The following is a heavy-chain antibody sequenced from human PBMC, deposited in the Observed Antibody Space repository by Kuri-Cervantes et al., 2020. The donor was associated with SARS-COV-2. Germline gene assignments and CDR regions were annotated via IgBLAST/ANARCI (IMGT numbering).Heavy chain of an antibody. V-gene: IGHV4-59*01. D-gene: IGHD2-2*01. CDR3: ARSTRWGGPLDY. Sequence: SETLSLTCTVSGGSISSCYWSWIRQPPGKGLEWIGYIYYSGTTNYNPSLKSRVTISVDTSKSHFSLKVNSVTAADTAVYYCARSTRWGGPLDYWGQGTLVTVSS. CDR1: GGSISSCY. CDR2: IYYSGTT. J-gene: IGHJ4*02.